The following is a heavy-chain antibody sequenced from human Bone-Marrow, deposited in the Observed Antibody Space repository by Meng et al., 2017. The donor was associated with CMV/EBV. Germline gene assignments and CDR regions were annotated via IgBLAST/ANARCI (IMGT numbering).Heavy chain of an antibody. J-gene: IGHJ4*02. CDR3: AKEDITIFGVAPIDN. Sequence: GEALKIPCPASGFTFSSYWMHWVRQAPGKGLEWVSGISGSGGSTYYAVSVKGRFTISRDNSKNTLYLQMNSRRSDDTAVYYCAKEDITIFGVAPIDNWGQGTLVTVSS. D-gene: IGHD3-3*01. CDR2: ISGSGGST. CDR1: GFTFSSYW. V-gene: IGHV3-23*01.